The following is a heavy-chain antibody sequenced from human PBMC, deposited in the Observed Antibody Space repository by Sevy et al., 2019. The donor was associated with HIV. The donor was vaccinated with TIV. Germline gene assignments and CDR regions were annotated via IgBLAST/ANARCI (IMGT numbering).Heavy chain of an antibody. J-gene: IGHJ4*02. CDR3: AGGFWSGFDY. V-gene: IGHV3-23*01. Sequence: GGSLRLSCAASGFIFSSYVMNWVRQAPGKGLEWISAISGHGGSTYYADSVKGRFTISRDNSKKTLDLQMNSLSAEDTAVYYCAGGFWSGFDYWGQGTLVTVSS. CDR1: GFIFSSYV. CDR2: ISGHGGST. D-gene: IGHD3-3*01.